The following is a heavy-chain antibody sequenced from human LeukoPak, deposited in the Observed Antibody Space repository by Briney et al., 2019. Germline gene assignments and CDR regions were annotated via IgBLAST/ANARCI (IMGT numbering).Heavy chain of an antibody. D-gene: IGHD2-2*01. CDR3: ARDVGSRFDP. J-gene: IGHJ5*02. CDR2: INAGNGNT. V-gene: IGHV1-3*01. Sequence: ASVKVSCKASGYTFTSYAMHWVRQAPGQRLEWMGWINAGNGNTKYSQKFQDRVTITRDTSTSTAYMELRSLRSDDTAVYYCARDVGSRFDPWGQGTLVTVSS. CDR1: GYTFTSYA.